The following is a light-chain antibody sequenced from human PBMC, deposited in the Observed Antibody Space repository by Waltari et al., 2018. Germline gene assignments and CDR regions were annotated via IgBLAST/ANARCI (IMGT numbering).Light chain of an antibody. CDR1: QSVTNN. V-gene: IGKV3-15*01. CDR3: QQYHNWPLS. J-gene: IGKJ4*01. CDR2: DAS. Sequence: ILMTQSPATLSVSPGERATLSCRASQSVTNNLAWYQQQPGQAPRLLIYDASSRATGIPARFSGSRSGTEFTLTVSSLQSEDFAVYYCQQYHNWPLSFGGGTKVEIK.